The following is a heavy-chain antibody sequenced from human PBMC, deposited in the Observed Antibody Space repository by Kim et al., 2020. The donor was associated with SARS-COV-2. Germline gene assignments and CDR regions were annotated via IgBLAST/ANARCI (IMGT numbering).Heavy chain of an antibody. D-gene: IGHD1-26*01. J-gene: IGHJ4*02. V-gene: IGHV3-23*01. Sequence: AGCVKGRFTISRDKSKNTLYLQMNSLGAEDTAVYYWAKDDAGATPYYYFDYWGQGTLVTVSS. CDR3: AKDDAGATPYYYFDY.